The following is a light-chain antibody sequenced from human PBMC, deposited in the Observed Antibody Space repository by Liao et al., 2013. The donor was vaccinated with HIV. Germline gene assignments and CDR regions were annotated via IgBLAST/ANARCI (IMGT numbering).Light chain of an antibody. Sequence: SYELTQPPSVSVAPGKTARITCGGNNTGSKTVHWSQQKPGQAPLVVIYSDSDRPSGIPERFSGFNSGNTATLTISRVEAGDEADYYCQVWDTSGNHHVVFGGGTKLTVL. V-gene: IGLV3-21*04. CDR1: NTGSKT. CDR3: QVWDTSGNHHVV. CDR2: SDS. J-gene: IGLJ2*01.